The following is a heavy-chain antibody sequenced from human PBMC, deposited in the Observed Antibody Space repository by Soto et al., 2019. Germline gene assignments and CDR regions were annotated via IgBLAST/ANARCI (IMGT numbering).Heavy chain of an antibody. D-gene: IGHD2-2*01. CDR1: GFSLSTSGVG. J-gene: IGHJ2*01. Sequence: QITLKESGPPLVKPTQTLTLTCTFSGFSLSTSGVGVGWIRQPPGKALEWLALIYWDDDKRYSPSLKSRLTINKDTSKNRVVLTMTNMDPVDTATYYCAHGWPYCSSTSCHHWYFDLWGRGTLVTVSS. CDR3: AHGWPYCSSTSCHHWYFDL. V-gene: IGHV2-5*02. CDR2: IYWDDDK.